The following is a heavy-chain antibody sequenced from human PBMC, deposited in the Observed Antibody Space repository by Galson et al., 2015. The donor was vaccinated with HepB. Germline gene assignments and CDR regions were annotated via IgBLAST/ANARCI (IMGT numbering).Heavy chain of an antibody. CDR1: GFTFSSYG. CDR3: AKYRYSGSYHDQYFDY. J-gene: IGHJ4*02. Sequence: SLRLSCAASGFTFSSYGMHWVRQAPGKGLEWVAVISYDGSNKYYADSVKGRFTISRDNSKNTLYLQMNSLRAEDTAVYYCAKYRYSGSYHDQYFDYWGQGTLVTVSS. V-gene: IGHV3-30*18. D-gene: IGHD1-26*01. CDR2: ISYDGSNK.